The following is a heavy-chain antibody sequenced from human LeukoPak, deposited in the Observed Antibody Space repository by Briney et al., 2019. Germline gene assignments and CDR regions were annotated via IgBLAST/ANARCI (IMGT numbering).Heavy chain of an antibody. J-gene: IGHJ4*02. V-gene: IGHV1-2*02. CDR1: GYTFTGYY. D-gene: IGHD3-9*01. CDR2: INPNSGGT. Sequence: ASVKVSCKASGYTFTGYYMHWVRQAPGQGLEWMGWINPNSGGTNYAQKFQGRVTMTRDTSISTAYMELSRLRSDDTAVYYCARHRPHTAYYDILTEGFDYWGQGTLVTVSS. CDR3: ARHRPHTAYYDILTEGFDY.